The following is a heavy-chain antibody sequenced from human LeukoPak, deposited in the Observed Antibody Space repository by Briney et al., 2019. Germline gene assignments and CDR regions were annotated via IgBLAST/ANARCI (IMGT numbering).Heavy chain of an antibody. CDR2: ISYDGSNK. J-gene: IGHJ3*02. Sequence: GGSLRLSCAASGFTFSSYGMHWVRQAPGKGLEWVAVISYDGSNKYYADSVKGRFTISRGNSKNTLYLQMNRLRAEDTAVYYCAKDRSGYPVLDAFDIWGQGTMVTVSS. CDR1: GFTFSSYG. D-gene: IGHD3-22*01. V-gene: IGHV3-30*18. CDR3: AKDRSGYPVLDAFDI.